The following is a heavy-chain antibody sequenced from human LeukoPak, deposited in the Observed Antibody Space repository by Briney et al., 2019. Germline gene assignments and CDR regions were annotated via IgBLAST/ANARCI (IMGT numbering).Heavy chain of an antibody. CDR3: ASFGYDSSGYYPS. CDR1: GFTFSSYS. J-gene: IGHJ5*02. V-gene: IGHV3-21*01. Sequence: MPGGSLRLSCAASGFTFSSYSMNWVRQAPGKGLEWVSSISSSSSYIYYADSVKGRFTISRDYAKNSLYLQMNSLRAEDTAVYYCASFGYDSSGYYPSWGQGTLVTVSS. D-gene: IGHD3-22*01. CDR2: ISSSSSYI.